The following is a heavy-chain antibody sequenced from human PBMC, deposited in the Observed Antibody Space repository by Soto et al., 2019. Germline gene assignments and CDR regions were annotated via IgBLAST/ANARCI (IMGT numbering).Heavy chain of an antibody. CDR2: ISYDGSNK. J-gene: IGHJ4*02. V-gene: IGHV3-30-3*01. Sequence: QVQLVESGGGVVQPGRSLRLSCAASGFTFSSYAMHWVRQAPGKGLEWVAVISYDGSNKYYADSVKGRFTISRDNSKNTLYLQMNSLRAEDTAVYYCARDRGIAVAGTDYWGQGTLVTVSS. CDR1: GFTFSSYA. CDR3: ARDRGIAVAGTDY. D-gene: IGHD6-19*01.